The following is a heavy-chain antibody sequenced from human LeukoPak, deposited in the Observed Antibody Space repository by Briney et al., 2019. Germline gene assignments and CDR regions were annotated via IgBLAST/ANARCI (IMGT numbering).Heavy chain of an antibody. CDR1: GDFITAYY. CDR3: ASNTGTVFDY. CDR2: VYYTGST. V-gene: IGHV4-59*01. J-gene: IGHJ4*02. D-gene: IGHD7-27*01. Sequence: PSETLSLTCTVSGDFITAYYWSWIRQPPGKGLEWIGYVYYTGSTEYNPSLRSRVTISLEMSNHQFSLNLTSVTAAGTAVYYCASNTGTVFDYWGQGALVTISS.